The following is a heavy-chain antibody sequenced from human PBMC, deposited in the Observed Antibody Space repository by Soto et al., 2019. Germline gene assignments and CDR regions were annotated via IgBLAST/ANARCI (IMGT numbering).Heavy chain of an antibody. CDR1: GFTFSSYG. V-gene: IGHV3-30*18. D-gene: IGHD3-3*01. CDR2: ISYDGSNK. J-gene: IGHJ4*02. Sequence: QVQLVESGGGVVQPGRSLRLSCAASGFTFSSYGMHWVRQAPGKGLEWVAVISYDGSNKYYADSVKGRFTISRDNSKNTLYLQMNSLRAEDTAVYYCAKDPPGVAALFDYWGQGTLVTVSS. CDR3: AKDPPGVAALFDY.